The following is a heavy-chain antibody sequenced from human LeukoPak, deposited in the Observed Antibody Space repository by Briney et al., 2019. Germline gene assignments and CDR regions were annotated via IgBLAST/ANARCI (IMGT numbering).Heavy chain of an antibody. V-gene: IGHV3-30*04. Sequence: GGSLRLSCTGSGFTFGDYSISWVRQAPGKGLEWVAVISYDGSNKYYADSVKGRFTISRDNSKNTLYLQMNSLGAEDTAVYYCAKGKIQLWLTVFDYWGQGTLVTVSS. CDR3: AKGKIQLWLTVFDY. D-gene: IGHD5-18*01. CDR1: GFTFGDYS. CDR2: ISYDGSNK. J-gene: IGHJ4*02.